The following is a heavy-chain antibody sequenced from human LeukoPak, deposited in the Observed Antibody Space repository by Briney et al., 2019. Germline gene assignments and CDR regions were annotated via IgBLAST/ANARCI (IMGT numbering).Heavy chain of an antibody. D-gene: IGHD6-19*01. Sequence: GGSLRLSCATSGFTFSSRSVNWVRQAPGKGLEWVSYISSSSSTIYYADSVKVRFTISRDNAKNSMYLKMNSLRAEDTAVYYCARARPRYSSGWYLRGFDYWGQGTLVTVSS. V-gene: IGHV3-48*04. J-gene: IGHJ4*02. CDR3: ARARPRYSSGWYLRGFDY. CDR1: GFTFSSRS. CDR2: ISSSSSTI.